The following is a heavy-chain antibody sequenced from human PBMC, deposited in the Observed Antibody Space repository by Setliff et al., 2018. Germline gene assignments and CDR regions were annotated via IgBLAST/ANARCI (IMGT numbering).Heavy chain of an antibody. J-gene: IGHJ6*03. CDR1: GASIRNFY. CDR2: VHFTGST. D-gene: IGHD3-3*01. V-gene: IGHV4-59*08. CDR3: ARMTGFLYTDV. Sequence: SETLSLTCNVSGASIRNFYWTWIRQPPGKGLEWIGYVHFTGSTNYNPSLKSRVTMSVDVSKSQFSLKLSSVTAADTAVYYCARMTGFLYTDVWGKGTTVTVSS.